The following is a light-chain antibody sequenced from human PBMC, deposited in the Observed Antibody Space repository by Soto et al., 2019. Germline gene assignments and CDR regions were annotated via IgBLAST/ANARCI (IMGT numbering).Light chain of an antibody. J-gene: IGLJ2*01. CDR3: QTWDTGARVV. V-gene: IGLV4-69*01. CDR2: LSSDGSH. Sequence: QLVLTQSPYASASLGASVKLTCTLSRGHSSYAIAWHQQQPEKGPRYLMKLSSDGSHSKGDGIPDRFSGSSSGAERYLTISSLQSEDEADYYCQTWDTGARVVFGGGTKLTVL. CDR1: RGHSSYA.